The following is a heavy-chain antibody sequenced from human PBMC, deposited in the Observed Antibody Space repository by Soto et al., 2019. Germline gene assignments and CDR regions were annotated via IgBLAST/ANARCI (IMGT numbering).Heavy chain of an antibody. V-gene: IGHV1-46*01. D-gene: IGHD6-13*01. CDR2: INPSGGST. J-gene: IGHJ4*02. CDR3: AIISSSWSFDY. CDR1: GYTFTSYY. Sequence: ASVKVSCKASGYTFTSYYMRWVRQAPGQGLEWMGIINPSGGSTSYALKFQGRVTMTRDTSTSTVYMELSSLRSEDTAVYYCAIISSSWSFDYWGQGTLVTVSS.